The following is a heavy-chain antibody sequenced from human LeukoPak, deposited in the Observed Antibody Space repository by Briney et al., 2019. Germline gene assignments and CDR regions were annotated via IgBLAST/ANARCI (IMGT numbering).Heavy chain of an antibody. CDR2: IYYSGST. Sequence: SETLSLTCTVSGGSISSGGYYWSWIRQHPGKGLEWIGYIYYSGSTYYNPSLKGRVTISVDTSKNQFSLKLSSVTAADTAVYYCARGYYDFWSGYYRQGYNWFDPWGQGTLVTVSS. CDR3: ARGYYDFWSGYYRQGYNWFDP. V-gene: IGHV4-31*03. D-gene: IGHD3-3*01. J-gene: IGHJ5*02. CDR1: GGSISSGGYY.